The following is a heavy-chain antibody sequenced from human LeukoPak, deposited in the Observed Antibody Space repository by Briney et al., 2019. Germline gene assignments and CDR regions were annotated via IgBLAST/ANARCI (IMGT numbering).Heavy chain of an antibody. J-gene: IGHJ4*02. CDR2: IHHSGSA. V-gene: IGHV4-4*02. CDR3: VRDRGEWSYSHDY. CDR1: GASVSRNW. Sequence: SGTLCLTCTVSGASVSRNWRSWVRQPPGKGLEWIGEIHHSGSANYNPSLKSRVTISLDTSENQFSLRLSSVTAADTAVYYCVRDRGEWSYSHDYWGQGTLVTVSS. D-gene: IGHD3-10*01.